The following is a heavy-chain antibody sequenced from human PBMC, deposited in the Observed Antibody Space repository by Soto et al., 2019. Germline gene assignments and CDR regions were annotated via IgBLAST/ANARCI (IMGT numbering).Heavy chain of an antibody. D-gene: IGHD3-10*01. V-gene: IGHV1-24*01. CDR2: FDPQDGET. Sequence: XSVKVPYKVSGYSVTELSMHCVRQAPGKGLEWMGGFDPQDGETIYAQKLQGRVTMTEDTSTDTAYMELSSLRSEDTAVYYCATVRGGGAYYYGMGVWGQGTTVTGSS. CDR3: ATVRGGGAYYYGMGV. CDR1: GYSVTELS. J-gene: IGHJ6*02.